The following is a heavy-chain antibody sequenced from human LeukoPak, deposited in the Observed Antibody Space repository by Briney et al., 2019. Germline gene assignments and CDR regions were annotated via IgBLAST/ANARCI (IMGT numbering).Heavy chain of an antibody. D-gene: IGHD3-16*01. CDR2: INPNNGDT. Sequence: ASVKVSCKASGYSFSDYHINWVRQASGQGPEWMGWINPNNGDTDYAKAFQGRVTMTGDTSISTAYMELNRLRSDDTAMYYCARGEYSNGYPYRLDFWGQGTLLTVS. J-gene: IGHJ4*02. CDR1: GYSFSDYH. CDR3: ARGEYSNGYPYRLDF. V-gene: IGHV1-2*02.